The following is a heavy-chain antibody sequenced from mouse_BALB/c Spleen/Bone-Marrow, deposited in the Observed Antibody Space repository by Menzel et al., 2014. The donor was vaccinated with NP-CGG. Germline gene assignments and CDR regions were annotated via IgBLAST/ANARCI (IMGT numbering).Heavy chain of an antibody. CDR2: ISSGSSTI. D-gene: IGHD2-1*01. Sequence: EVNVVDSGGGLVQPGGSRKLSCAASGFTFSSFGMHWVRQAPEKGLEWVAYISSGSSTIYYADTVKGRFTISRDNPKNTLFLQMTSLRSEDTAMYYCARGGNYAWFAYWGQGTLVTVSA. V-gene: IGHV5-17*02. CDR3: ARGGNYAWFAY. CDR1: GFTFSSFG. J-gene: IGHJ3*01.